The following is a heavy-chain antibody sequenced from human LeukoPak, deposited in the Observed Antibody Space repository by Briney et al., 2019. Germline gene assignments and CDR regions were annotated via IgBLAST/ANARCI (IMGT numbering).Heavy chain of an antibody. J-gene: IGHJ4*02. Sequence: SGTLSLTCTVSGGSINNYYWSWIRQPAGKGLEWIGRIYSGGSTNYNTSLKSRVTMSLDTSKNQFSLKMTSVTAADTAVYYCARDQPRYSGYRRGIHFDYWGQGTLVTVSS. V-gene: IGHV4-4*07. CDR2: IYSGGST. CDR1: GGSINNYY. D-gene: IGHD5-12*01. CDR3: ARDQPRYSGYRRGIHFDY.